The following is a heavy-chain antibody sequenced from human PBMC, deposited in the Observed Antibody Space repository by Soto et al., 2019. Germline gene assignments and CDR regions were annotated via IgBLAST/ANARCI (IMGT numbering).Heavy chain of an antibody. CDR1: GGSISSGGYS. CDR2: IYHSGST. V-gene: IGHV4-30-2*01. J-gene: IGHJ1*01. D-gene: IGHD3-22*01. Sequence: PSETLSLTCAVSGGSISSGGYSWSWIRQPPGKGLEWIGYIYHSGSTYYNPSLKSRVTISVDNSKNTLYLQMNSLRAEGTAVYYCARDRVESGYPEYFQHWGQGTLVTVSS. CDR3: ARDRVESGYPEYFQH.